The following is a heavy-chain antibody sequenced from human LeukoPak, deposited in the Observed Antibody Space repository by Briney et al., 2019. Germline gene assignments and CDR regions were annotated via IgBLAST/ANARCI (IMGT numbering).Heavy chain of an antibody. D-gene: IGHD6-19*01. CDR2: INHSGST. J-gene: IGHJ6*02. CDR3: AGLPIGAVAASDYYYYYGMDV. V-gene: IGHV4-34*01. CDR1: GGSFSGYY. Sequence: PSETLSLTCAVYGGSFSGYYWSWIRQPPGKGLEWIGEINHSGSTNYNPSLKSRVTISVDTSKNQFSLKLSSVTAADTAVYYCAGLPIGAVAASDYYYYYGMDVWGQGTTVTVSS.